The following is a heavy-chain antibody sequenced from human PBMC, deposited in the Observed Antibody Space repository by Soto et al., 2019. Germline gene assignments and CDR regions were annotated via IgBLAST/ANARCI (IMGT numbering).Heavy chain of an antibody. J-gene: IGHJ4*02. CDR3: ARASDFGVVIVFDY. CDR1: GFTFSSYG. Sequence: GESLKISCAASGFTFSSYGMHWVRQAPGKGLEWVAVIWYDGSNKYYADSVKGRFTISRDNSKNTLYLQMNSLRAEDTAVYYCARASDFGVVIVFDYWGQGTLVTVSS. CDR2: IWYDGSNK. D-gene: IGHD3-3*01. V-gene: IGHV3-33*01.